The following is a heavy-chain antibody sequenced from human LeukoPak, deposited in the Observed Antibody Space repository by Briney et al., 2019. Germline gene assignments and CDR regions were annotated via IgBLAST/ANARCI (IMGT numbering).Heavy chain of an antibody. Sequence: SGRSLRLSCAASGFTFSSYGMPWVRQAPGKGLEWVAVISYDGSNKYYADSVKGRFTISRDNSKNTLYLQMNSLRAEDTAVYYCAKDSSPPTYYDFWSGYWHYFDYWGQGTLVTVSS. CDR2: ISYDGSNK. CDR3: AKDSSPPTYYDFWSGYWHYFDY. D-gene: IGHD3-3*01. J-gene: IGHJ4*02. CDR1: GFTFSSYG. V-gene: IGHV3-30*18.